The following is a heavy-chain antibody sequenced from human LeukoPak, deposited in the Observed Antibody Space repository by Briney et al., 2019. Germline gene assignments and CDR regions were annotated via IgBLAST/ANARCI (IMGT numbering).Heavy chain of an antibody. V-gene: IGHV3-30-3*01. Sequence: GGSLRLSCAASGFTFSSYAMSWVRQAPGKGLEWVAVISYDGSNKYYADSVKGRFTISRDNSKNTLYLQMNSLRAEDTAVYYCARGFDYWGQGTLVTVSS. CDR2: ISYDGSNK. CDR1: GFTFSSYA. J-gene: IGHJ4*02. CDR3: ARGFDY.